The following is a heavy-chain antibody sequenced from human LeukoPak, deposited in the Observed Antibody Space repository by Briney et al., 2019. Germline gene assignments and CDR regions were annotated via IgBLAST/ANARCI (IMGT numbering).Heavy chain of an antibody. J-gene: IGHJ4*02. Sequence: SETLSLTCAIYGGSFSGYNWSWIRQPPGKGLEWIGEINHSGSTNYNPSLKSRVTISVDTSKNQFSLKLSSVTAADTAVYYCARGRIAISGSYAYWGQGTLVTVSS. CDR2: INHSGST. D-gene: IGHD1-26*01. CDR3: ARGRIAISGSYAY. CDR1: GGSFSGYN. V-gene: IGHV4-34*01.